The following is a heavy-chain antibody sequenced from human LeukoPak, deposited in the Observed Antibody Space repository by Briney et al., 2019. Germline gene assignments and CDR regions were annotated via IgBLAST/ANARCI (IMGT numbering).Heavy chain of an antibody. D-gene: IGHD6-13*01. J-gene: IGHJ6*03. CDR1: GYTFTSYG. V-gene: IGHV1-18*01. Sequence: GASVKVSCKAYGYTFTSYGISWVRQAPGQGLEWMGWISAYNGNTNYAQKLQGRVTMTTDTSTSTAYMELGSLRSDDTAVYYCARVGYSSSWYYYYYYMDVWGKGTTVTVSS. CDR3: ARVGYSSSWYYYYYYMDV. CDR2: ISAYNGNT.